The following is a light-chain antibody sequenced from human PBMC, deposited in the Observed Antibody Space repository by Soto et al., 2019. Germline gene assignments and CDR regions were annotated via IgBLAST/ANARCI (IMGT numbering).Light chain of an antibody. J-gene: IGKJ1*01. CDR1: RSISSG. Sequence: DIQMTQSPSTLSASVGDRVTITGRSCRSISSGLAWYQQKPGKTPKLLIYKASSIESGGPSRISGSGSGTEFSLTISSLQPDDFATYYCQQYNSYPWTFGQGTKVDI. V-gene: IGKV1-5*03. CDR3: QQYNSYPWT. CDR2: KAS.